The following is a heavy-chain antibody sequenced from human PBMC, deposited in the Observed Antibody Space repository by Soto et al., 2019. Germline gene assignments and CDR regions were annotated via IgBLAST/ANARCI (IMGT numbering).Heavy chain of an antibody. D-gene: IGHD2-2*01. Sequence: EVQLVESGGGLVQPGGSLRLSCAASGFTFSSYWMSWVRQAPGKGLEWVANIKQDGSEKYYVDSVKGRFTISRDNAKNALYLQMNSLRAEYTAVYYCARDTNYCSSTSCYLSDDAFDIWGQGTMVTVSS. CDR1: GFTFSSYW. CDR3: ARDTNYCSSTSCYLSDDAFDI. CDR2: IKQDGSEK. V-gene: IGHV3-7*01. J-gene: IGHJ3*02.